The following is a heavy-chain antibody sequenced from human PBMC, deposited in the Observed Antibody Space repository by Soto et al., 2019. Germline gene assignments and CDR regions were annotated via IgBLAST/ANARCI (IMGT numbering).Heavy chain of an antibody. J-gene: IGHJ4*02. D-gene: IGHD2-15*01. Sequence: GGSLRLSCAASGFTFSSYGMHWVRQAPGKGLEWVAVIWYDGSNKYYADSVKGRFTISRDNSKNTLYLQMNSLRAEDTAVYYCARGLAADLDQDYWGQGTLVTVSS. CDR3: ARGLAADLDQDY. V-gene: IGHV3-33*01. CDR2: IWYDGSNK. CDR1: GFTFSSYG.